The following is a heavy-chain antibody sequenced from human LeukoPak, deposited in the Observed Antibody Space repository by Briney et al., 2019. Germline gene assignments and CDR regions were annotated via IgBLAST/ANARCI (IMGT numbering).Heavy chain of an antibody. CDR2: IYYSGST. CDR3: ARMIRDAFDI. V-gene: IGHV4-61*08. Sequence: SETLSLTCSVSGGSISSGDYFWTWIRQPPGKGLEWIGYIYYSGSTNYNPSLKSRVTISVDTSKNQFSLKLSSVTAADTAVYYCARMIRDAFDIWGQGTMVTVSS. CDR1: GGSISSGDYF. J-gene: IGHJ3*02. D-gene: IGHD3-16*01.